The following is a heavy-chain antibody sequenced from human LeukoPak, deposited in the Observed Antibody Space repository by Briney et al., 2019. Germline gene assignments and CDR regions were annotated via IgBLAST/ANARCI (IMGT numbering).Heavy chain of an antibody. J-gene: IGHJ4*02. V-gene: IGHV4-39*01. CDR3: ARQTGSGLFILP. CDR1: GVSISSINSY. CDR2: IYYSGTT. D-gene: IGHD3/OR15-3a*01. Sequence: SETLSLTCTVSGVSISSINSYWGWSRQPPGRGLEWIGSIYYSGTTYYNASLKSQVSISIDTSKNQFSLKLTSVTAADTAVYYCARQTGSGLFILPGGQGTLVTVSS.